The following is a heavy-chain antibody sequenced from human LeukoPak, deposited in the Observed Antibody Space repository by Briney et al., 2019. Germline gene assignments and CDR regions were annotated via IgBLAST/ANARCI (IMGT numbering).Heavy chain of an antibody. CDR3: TTDRPYCSGGSCYR. J-gene: IGHJ4*02. CDR2: IKSKTDGGTT. Sequence: PGGSLRLSCAASGFTFSNAWMSWVRQAPGKRLEWVGRIKSKTDGGTTDYAAPVKGRFTISRDDSKNTLYLQMNSLKNEDTAVYYCTTDRPYCSGGSCYRWGQGTLVTVSS. CDR1: GFTFSNAW. D-gene: IGHD2-15*01. V-gene: IGHV3-15*01.